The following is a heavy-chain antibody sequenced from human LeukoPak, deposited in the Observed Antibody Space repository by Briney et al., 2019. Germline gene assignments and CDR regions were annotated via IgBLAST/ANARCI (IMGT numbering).Heavy chain of an antibody. J-gene: IGHJ4*02. V-gene: IGHV3-48*03. CDR1: GFTFISYE. Sequence: GGSLRLSCASSGFTFISYEMNWVRQAPGKGLEWVSYISSSGSTIYYADSVKGRFTISRDNAKNSLYLQMNSLRAEDTAVYYCARDLYYGSGSYYHDYWGQGTLVTVSS. CDR2: ISSSGSTI. D-gene: IGHD3-10*01. CDR3: ARDLYYGSGSYYHDY.